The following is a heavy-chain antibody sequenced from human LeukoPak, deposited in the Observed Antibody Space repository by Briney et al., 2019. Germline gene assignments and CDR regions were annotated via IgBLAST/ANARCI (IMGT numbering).Heavy chain of an antibody. J-gene: IGHJ5*02. D-gene: IGHD5-24*01. Sequence: KPSETLSLTCSVSGGTISDYYWTWIRQPPGKGLEWIGYIYNSGSTNYNPSLKSRVTISVDTSKNQFSLKLSSVTAADTAVYYCARGSGGYMFDPWGQGTLVTVSS. V-gene: IGHV4-59*01. CDR2: IYNSGST. CDR1: GGTISDYY. CDR3: ARGSGGYMFDP.